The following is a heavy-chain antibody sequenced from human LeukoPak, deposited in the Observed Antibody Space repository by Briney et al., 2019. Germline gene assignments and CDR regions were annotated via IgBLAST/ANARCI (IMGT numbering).Heavy chain of an antibody. V-gene: IGHV4-4*07. J-gene: IGHJ6*03. D-gene: IGHD6-6*01. CDR3: ARQFYSSSSLYYYYMDV. Sequence: SETLSLTCTVSGGSISSYYWSWIRQPAGRGLEWIGRIYTSGSTNYNPSLKSRVTMSVDTSKNQFSLKLSSVTAADTAVYYCARQFYSSSSLYYYYMDVWGKGTTVTVSS. CDR1: GGSISSYY. CDR2: IYTSGST.